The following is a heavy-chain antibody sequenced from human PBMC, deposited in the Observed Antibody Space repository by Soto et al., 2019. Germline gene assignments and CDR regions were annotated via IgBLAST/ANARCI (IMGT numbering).Heavy chain of an antibody. CDR3: AIYGGGATAFCGYLDY. CDR2: IRYDGSNI. J-gene: IGHJ4*02. D-gene: IGHD2-21*01. V-gene: IGHV3-33*01. CDR1: GFTFSGYG. Sequence: QVQLVESGGGVVQPGRSLRLSCVASGFTFSGYGMHWVRQAPGKGLEWVAIIRYDGSNIYYADSVRGRFAISRDNSKKTLLLRMDSLGADKTVVYYWAIYGGGATAFCGYLDYWGQIALVTVSS.